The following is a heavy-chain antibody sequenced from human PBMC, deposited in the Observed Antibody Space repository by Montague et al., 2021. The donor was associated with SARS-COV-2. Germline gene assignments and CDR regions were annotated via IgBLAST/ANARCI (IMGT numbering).Heavy chain of an antibody. V-gene: IGHV4-39*07. CDR1: GGSISSSSYY. D-gene: IGHD6-13*01. CDR3: ARVGRQQLVRLSGMDV. CDR2: IYYSGGT. Sequence: SETLSLTCTVSGGSISSSSYYWGWIRQPPGRGLEWIGSIYYSGGTYYNPSLKGRVTISVDTSKNQLSLKLSSVTAADTAVYYCARVGRQQLVRLSGMDVWGQGTTVTVSS. J-gene: IGHJ6*02.